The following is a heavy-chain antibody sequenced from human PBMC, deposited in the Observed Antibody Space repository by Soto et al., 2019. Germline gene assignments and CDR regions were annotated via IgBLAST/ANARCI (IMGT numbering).Heavy chain of an antibody. V-gene: IGHV3-23*01. CDR3: AKGRYDFWSPYYFDS. J-gene: IGHJ4*02. CDR1: GFSFTDFA. CDR2: ISGTGGRT. Sequence: GGSLRLSCAASGFSFTDFAMSWVRQPPGKGLEWVSSISGTGGRTHYADSVKGRFSISRDNARNSLYLQMDSLRDEDTALYYCAKGRYDFWSPYYFDSWGQGTLVTVSS. D-gene: IGHD3-3*01.